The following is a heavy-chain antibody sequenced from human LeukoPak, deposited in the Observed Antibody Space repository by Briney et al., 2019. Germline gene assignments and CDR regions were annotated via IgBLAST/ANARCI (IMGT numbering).Heavy chain of an antibody. J-gene: IGHJ4*02. D-gene: IGHD6-19*01. CDR2: IWYDGSNK. CDR1: GFTFSNYG. Sequence: TGGSLRLSCVASGFTFSNYGMHWVRQAPGKGLEWVAVIWYDGSNKYYADSVKGRFTISRDNSKNTLYLQMNSLRAEDTAVYYCARDSSGRLYYFDYWGQGTLVTVSS. V-gene: IGHV3-33*01. CDR3: ARDSSGRLYYFDY.